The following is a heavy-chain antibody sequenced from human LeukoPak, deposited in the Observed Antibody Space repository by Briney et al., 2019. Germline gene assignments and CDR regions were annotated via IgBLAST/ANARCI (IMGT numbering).Heavy chain of an antibody. CDR2: ISAYNGNT. CDR1: GYTFTSYG. V-gene: IGHV1-18*01. CDR3: ARDVNDIVVVPAALAYCGGDCSRSAFDI. J-gene: IGHJ3*02. D-gene: IGHD2-21*02. Sequence: ASVKVSCKASGYTFTSYGISWVRQAPGQGLEWMGWISAYNGNTNYAQKLQGRVTMTTDTSTSTAYMELRSLRSDDTAVYYCARDVNDIVVVPAALAYCGGDCSRSAFDIWGQGTMVTVSS.